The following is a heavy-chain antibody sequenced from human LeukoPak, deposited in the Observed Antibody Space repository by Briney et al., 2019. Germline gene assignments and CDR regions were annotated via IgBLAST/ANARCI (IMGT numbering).Heavy chain of an antibody. D-gene: IGHD5-18*01. CDR1: GFTFSNYG. V-gene: IGHV3-30*02. J-gene: IGHJ4*02. Sequence: GGSLRLSCAASGFTFSNYGMHWVRQAPGKGLEWVAFIRYDGSNKYYADSAKGRFTISRDNSKNTLYLQMNSLRAEDTAVYYCAKGYSYGHYFDYWGQGTLVTVSS. CDR3: AKGYSYGHYFDY. CDR2: IRYDGSNK.